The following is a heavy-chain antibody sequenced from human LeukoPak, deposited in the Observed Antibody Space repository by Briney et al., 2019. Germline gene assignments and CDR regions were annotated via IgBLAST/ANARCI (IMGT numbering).Heavy chain of an antibody. CDR2: ISGNGTNT. V-gene: IGHV3-23*01. D-gene: IGHD2-15*01. J-gene: IGHJ4*02. Sequence: GGSLRLSCAASGFTFSSYAMSWVRQAPEKGLEWVSGISGNGTNTYYADSVKGRFTISRDNSKNTLYLQMNSLRAEDTAVYYCARESGGSYGNGYWGQGTLVTVSS. CDR3: ARESGGSYGNGY. CDR1: GFTFSSYA.